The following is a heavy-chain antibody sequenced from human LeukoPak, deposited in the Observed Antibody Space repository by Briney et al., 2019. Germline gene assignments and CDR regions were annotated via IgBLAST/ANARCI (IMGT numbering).Heavy chain of an antibody. J-gene: IGHJ4*02. CDR3: ARQKRCSSTSCYDY. CDR2: INHSGST. Sequence: SETLSLTCTVSGGSISSYYWSWIRQPPGKGLEWIGEINHSGSTNYNPSLKSRVTISVDTSKNQFSLKLSSVTAADTAVYYCARQKRCSSTSCYDYWGQGTLVTVSS. D-gene: IGHD2-2*01. CDR1: GGSISSYY. V-gene: IGHV4-34*01.